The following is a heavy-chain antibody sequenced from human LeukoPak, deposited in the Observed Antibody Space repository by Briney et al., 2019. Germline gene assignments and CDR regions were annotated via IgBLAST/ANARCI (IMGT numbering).Heavy chain of an antibody. CDR3: ARGRGGATPH. J-gene: IGHJ4*02. CDR1: GGSFSGYY. V-gene: IGHV4-34*01. Sequence: SETLSLTCAAYGGSFSGYYWSWIRQPPGKGLEWIGEINHSGSTNYNPSLKSRVTISVDTSKNQFSLKLSSVTAADTAVYYCARGRGGATPHWGQGTLVTVSS. CDR2: INHSGST. D-gene: IGHD1-26*01.